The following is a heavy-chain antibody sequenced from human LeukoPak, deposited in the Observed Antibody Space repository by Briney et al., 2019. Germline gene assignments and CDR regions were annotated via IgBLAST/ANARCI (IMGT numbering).Heavy chain of an antibody. Sequence: PGGSLRLSCGASGFPFSSYARHWVRRAPGKGVEWVAVISYDGSNKYYADYVKGRFTIARDNSKNTLYLQMNSLRAEDTAVYYCAKSRIAYYYGSGSHQPFDYWGQGTLVTVSS. CDR2: ISYDGSNK. D-gene: IGHD3-10*01. CDR3: AKSRIAYYYGSGSHQPFDY. J-gene: IGHJ4*02. CDR1: GFPFSSYA. V-gene: IGHV3-30*17.